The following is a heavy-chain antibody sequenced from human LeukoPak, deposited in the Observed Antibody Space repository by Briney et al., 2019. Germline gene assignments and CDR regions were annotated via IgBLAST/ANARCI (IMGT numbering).Heavy chain of an antibody. J-gene: IGHJ3*02. D-gene: IGHD1-26*01. CDR3: AKDGRRGFDI. CDR2: ISGSGGNT. V-gene: IGHV3-23*01. Sequence: PGGSLRLSCAASGFTFSDYYMSWIRQAPGKGLEWVSSISGSGGNTYNADSVKGRFTISRDNSKNTLYLQMNSLRAEDTAVYYCAKDGRRGFDIWGQGTMVTVSS. CDR1: GFTFSDYY.